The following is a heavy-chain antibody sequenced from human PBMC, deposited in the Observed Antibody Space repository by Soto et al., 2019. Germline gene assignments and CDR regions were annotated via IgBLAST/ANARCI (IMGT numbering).Heavy chain of an antibody. Sequence: PGGSLRLSCAASGFTFSSLAMSWVRQAPGKGLQWVSAISGSGGSTYYADSVKGRFTISRDNSKNTLYLQMNSLRAEDTAVYYCAKDLVDTPGYWGQGTLVTVSS. CDR2: ISGSGGST. V-gene: IGHV3-23*01. D-gene: IGHD5-18*01. CDR3: AKDLVDTPGY. CDR1: GFTFSSLA. J-gene: IGHJ4*02.